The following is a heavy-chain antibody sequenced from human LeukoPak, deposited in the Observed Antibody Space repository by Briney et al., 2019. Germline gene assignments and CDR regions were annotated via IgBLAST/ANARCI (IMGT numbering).Heavy chain of an antibody. CDR2: IYYSGSS. Sequence: MPSETLSLTCNVSGASIRSGRNYWGWIRQSPGKGLEWIGSIYYSGSSSYNPSLQSRVSISVDTSKNHISLKVFSLTAADTALYYCVRHVSGSAMMHYFDYWGQGNLVTVSS. D-gene: IGHD5-18*01. CDR1: GASIRSGRNY. J-gene: IGHJ4*02. V-gene: IGHV4-39*01. CDR3: VRHVSGSAMMHYFDY.